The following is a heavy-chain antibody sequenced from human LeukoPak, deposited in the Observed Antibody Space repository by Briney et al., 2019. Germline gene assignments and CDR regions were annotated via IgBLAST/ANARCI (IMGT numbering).Heavy chain of an antibody. Sequence: GASVKVSCKASGYTFTSYYMHWVRQAPGQGFEWMGKINPSGGSTSYAQKFQGRVTMTRDTSTSTVYMELSSLRSEDTAVYYCARDRKTMVRGVIWRYGWFDPWGQGTLVTVSS. D-gene: IGHD3-10*01. V-gene: IGHV1-46*01. CDR3: ARDRKTMVRGVIWRYGWFDP. CDR2: INPSGGST. CDR1: GYTFTSYY. J-gene: IGHJ5*02.